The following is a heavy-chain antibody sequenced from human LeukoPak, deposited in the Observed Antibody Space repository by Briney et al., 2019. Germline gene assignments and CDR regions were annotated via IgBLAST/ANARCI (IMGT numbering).Heavy chain of an antibody. CDR1: GFTFSSYA. CDR3: AREASEKGGIDY. CDR2: ISGDGGTT. D-gene: IGHD2-2*01. Sequence: GGSLRLSCAASGFTFSSYAMTWVRQAPGKGLEWVSAISGDGGTTYAGSVKGRFTVSRDNSKNTLYLQMNSLRAEDTAVYYCAREASEKGGIDYWGQGTLVTVSS. V-gene: IGHV3-23*01. J-gene: IGHJ4*02.